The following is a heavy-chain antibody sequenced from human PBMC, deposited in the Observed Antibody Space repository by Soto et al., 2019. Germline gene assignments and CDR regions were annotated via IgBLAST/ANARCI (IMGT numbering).Heavy chain of an antibody. V-gene: IGHV4-34*01. Sequence: SETLSLTCVVYGGSFSGYYWSWIRQPPGKRLEWIGEINHSGSTNYNHSLKSLFTISVDTSQNQFSLKLSSLTAADTAVYYCARMKVVSIRKDAFDIWGQVTMVTFSS. J-gene: IGHJ3*02. CDR1: GGSFSGYY. D-gene: IGHD3-22*01. CDR2: INHSGST. CDR3: ARMKVVSIRKDAFDI.